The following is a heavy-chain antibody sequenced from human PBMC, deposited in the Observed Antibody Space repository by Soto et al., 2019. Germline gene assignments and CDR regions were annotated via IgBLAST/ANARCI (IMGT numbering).Heavy chain of an antibody. CDR1: GYTFTSYY. V-gene: IGHV1-46*01. D-gene: IGHD2-8*01. J-gene: IGHJ4*02. CDR2: INPSGGST. CDR3: ARPPYPGCINAVCYPLDY. Sequence: QVQLVQSGAEVKKPGASVKISCTASGYTFTSYYMHWVRQAPGQGLEWMGIINPSGGSTNYAQKRQGRVAMTRDTSTSTVYMELNSLRSEDTAVYYCARPPYPGCINAVCYPLDYWGQGTLVTVSS.